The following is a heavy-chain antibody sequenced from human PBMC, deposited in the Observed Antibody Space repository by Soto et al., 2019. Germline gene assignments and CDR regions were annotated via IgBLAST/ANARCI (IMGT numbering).Heavy chain of an antibody. CDR2: ISSTTSYI. CDR1: GFTFTRYS. V-gene: IGHV3-21*06. CDR3: ARESEDLTSNFDY. Sequence: GGSLRLSCAASGFTFTRYSMNWVRQAPGKGLEWVSSISSTTSYIYYGDSMKGRFTISRDNAKNSLYLEMNSLRAEDTAVYYCARESEDLTSNFDYWGHGTLVTVSS. J-gene: IGHJ4*01.